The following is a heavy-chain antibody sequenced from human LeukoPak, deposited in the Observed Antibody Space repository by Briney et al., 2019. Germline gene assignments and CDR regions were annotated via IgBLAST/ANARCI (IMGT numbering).Heavy chain of an antibody. J-gene: IGHJ4*02. CDR2: INNDGSST. Sequence: PGGSLRLSCAASGFTLSSNWMHWVRQAPGKGLVWVSRINNDGSSTSYADSVKGRFTISRDNAKDTLFLQMNSLRAEDTAVYYCVKYSSGWNWGQGNLVTVSS. CDR3: VKYSSGWN. V-gene: IGHV3-74*01. CDR1: GFTLSSNW. D-gene: IGHD6-19*01.